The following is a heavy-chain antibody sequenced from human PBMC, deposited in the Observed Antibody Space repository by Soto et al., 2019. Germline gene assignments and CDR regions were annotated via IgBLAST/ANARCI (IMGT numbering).Heavy chain of an antibody. V-gene: IGHV1-58*01. CDR2: IVVGSGNT. D-gene: IGHD6-6*01. CDR1: GFTFTSSA. CDR3: AAGSSSISEYDY. Sequence: ASVKVSCKASGFTFTSSAVQWVRQARGQRLEWIGWIVVGSGNTNYAQKFQERVTITRDMSTSTAYMELSSLRSEDTAVYYCAAGSSSISEYDYWGQGTLVTVSS. J-gene: IGHJ4*02.